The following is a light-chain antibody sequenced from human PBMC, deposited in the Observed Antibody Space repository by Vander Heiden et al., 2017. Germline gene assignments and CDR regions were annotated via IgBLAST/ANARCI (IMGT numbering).Light chain of an antibody. Sequence: AVQMTQSPSSLSASVGDRVTITCRASQGIRNDLGWYQQKPGQAPKVLIYGASTLHSGVPSRFSGSGSGTDFVLTISGLQPEDSATYFCRQDDSYPRTFGQGTQVEIK. CDR1: QGIRND. CDR2: GAS. CDR3: RQDDSYPRT. J-gene: IGKJ1*01. V-gene: IGKV1-6*01.